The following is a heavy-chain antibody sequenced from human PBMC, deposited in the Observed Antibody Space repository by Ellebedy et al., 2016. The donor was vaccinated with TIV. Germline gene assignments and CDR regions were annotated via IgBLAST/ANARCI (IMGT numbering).Heavy chain of an antibody. J-gene: IGHJ4*02. CDR1: GFTFTYSA. CDR3: ASQIGYTHDMTPFAQ. D-gene: IGHD5-18*01. Sequence: AASVKVSCKASGFTFTYSAMQWVRQARGQRPEWIGWIVVGSGNTNYAQKFQERVTITRDMSTSTAYMELSSLTSEDTAVYYCASQIGYTHDMTPFAQWGQGTLVTVSS. V-gene: IGHV1-58*02. CDR2: IVVGSGNT.